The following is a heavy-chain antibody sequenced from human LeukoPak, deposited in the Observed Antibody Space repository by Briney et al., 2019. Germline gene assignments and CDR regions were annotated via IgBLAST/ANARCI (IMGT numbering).Heavy chain of an antibody. CDR3: ARGIWSATRVDYYLDN. CDR2: INAGNGHT. CDR1: GYTFSGYA. Sequence: ASVKVSCKASGYTFSGYAIHWVRQAPGQRFEWMGWINAGNGHTKYSQNFQGRVTITRDSSANIVYMDVSSLTSEDTAVYYCARGIWSATRVDYYLDNWGRGTLVTISS. V-gene: IGHV1-3*01. J-gene: IGHJ4*02. D-gene: IGHD5-24*01.